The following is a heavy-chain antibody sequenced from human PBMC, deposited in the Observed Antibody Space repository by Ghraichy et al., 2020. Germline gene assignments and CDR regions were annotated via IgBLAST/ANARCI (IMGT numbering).Heavy chain of an antibody. CDR3: ARDWRMATIRGYFQH. D-gene: IGHD5-24*01. J-gene: IGHJ1*01. V-gene: IGHV1-69*01. Sequence: VKVSCKASGGTFSSYAISWVRQAPGQGLEWMGGIIPIFGTANYAQKFQGRVTITADESTSTAYMELSSLRSEDTAVYYCARDWRMATIRGYFQHWGQGTLVTVSS. CDR2: IIPIFGTA. CDR1: GGTFSSYA.